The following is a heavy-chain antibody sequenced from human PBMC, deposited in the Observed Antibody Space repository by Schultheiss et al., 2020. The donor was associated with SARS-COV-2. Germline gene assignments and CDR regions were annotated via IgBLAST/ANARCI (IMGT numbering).Heavy chain of an antibody. V-gene: IGHV3-33*01. D-gene: IGHD4-17*01. CDR3: ASEGYGDYVYAFDI. J-gene: IGHJ3*02. CDR1: GFTFSSYG. Sequence: GESLKISCAASGFTFSSYGMHWVRQAPGKGLEWVAVIWYDGSNKYYADSVKGRFTISRDNSKNTLYLQMNSLRAEDTAVYYCASEGYGDYVYAFDIWGQGTTVTVSS. CDR2: IWYDGSNK.